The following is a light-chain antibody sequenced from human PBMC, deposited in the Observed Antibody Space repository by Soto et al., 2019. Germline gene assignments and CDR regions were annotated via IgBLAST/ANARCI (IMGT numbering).Light chain of an antibody. V-gene: IGKV1D-13*01. CDR1: QGISSA. CDR3: QQRSNWPPS. J-gene: IGKJ3*01. Sequence: AIQLTQSPSSLSASIGDRVTITCRASQGISSALAWYQQKPGKAPSLLIYGASTLESGVPSSFSGSGSGTDFTLTISSLEPEDFAVYYCQQRSNWPPSFGPGTKVDIK. CDR2: GAS.